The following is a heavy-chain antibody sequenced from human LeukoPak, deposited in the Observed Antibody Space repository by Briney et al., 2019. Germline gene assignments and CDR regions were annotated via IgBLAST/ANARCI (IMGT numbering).Heavy chain of an antibody. CDR3: TTTYYDYVWGSYRYVDY. CDR2: IKSKTDGGTT. D-gene: IGHD3-16*02. CDR1: GFTFSNAW. V-gene: IGHV3-15*01. J-gene: IGHJ4*02. Sequence: GGSLRLFCAASGFTFSNAWMSWVRQAPGKGLEWVGRIKSKTDGGTTDYAAPVKGRFTISRDDSKNTLYLQMNSLKTEDTAVYYCTTTYYDYVWGSYRYVDYWGQGTLVTVSS.